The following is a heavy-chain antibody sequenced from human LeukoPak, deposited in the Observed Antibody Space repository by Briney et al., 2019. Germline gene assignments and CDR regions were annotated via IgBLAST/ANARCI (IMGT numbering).Heavy chain of an antibody. CDR1: GGTFSSYA. Sequence: GSSVKVSCKASGGTFSSYAISWVRQAPGQGLEWMGRIIPILGIVNYAQKFQGRVTITADKSTSTAYMELSSLRSEDTAVYYCARDQEGGNSFDYWGQGTLVTVSS. D-gene: IGHD3-16*01. J-gene: IGHJ4*02. V-gene: IGHV1-69*04. CDR3: ARDQEGGNSFDY. CDR2: IIPILGIV.